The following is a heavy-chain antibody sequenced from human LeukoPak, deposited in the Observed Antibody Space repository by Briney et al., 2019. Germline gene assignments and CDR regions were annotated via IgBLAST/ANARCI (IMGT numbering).Heavy chain of an antibody. V-gene: IGHV7-4-1*02. Sequence: ASVKVSCKASGYTFISYAMNLVRRAPGQGLEWMGWIDTNTGNPTYAQGFTGRFVFSLDTSVTTVYLQISSLKAEDTAVYFCAREDFWSGYSVGYWGQGTLVTVSS. CDR3: AREDFWSGYSVGY. CDR1: GYTFISYA. D-gene: IGHD3-3*01. CDR2: IDTNTGNP. J-gene: IGHJ4*02.